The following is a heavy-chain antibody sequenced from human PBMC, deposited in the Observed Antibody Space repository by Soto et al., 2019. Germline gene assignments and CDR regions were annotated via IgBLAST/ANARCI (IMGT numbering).Heavy chain of an antibody. Sequence: QVQLVQSGAEVKKPGSSVKVSCKASGGTFSSYAISWVRQAPGQGLEWMGGIIPIFGTANYAQKFQARVTISXEEXTXRAYMELSSRRSEDTGVYYCARDQEGREGPVYGMDVWGQGTTVTVSS. J-gene: IGHJ6*02. CDR3: ARDQEGREGPVYGMDV. CDR2: IIPIFGTA. D-gene: IGHD1-26*01. V-gene: IGHV1-69*05. CDR1: GGTFSSYA.